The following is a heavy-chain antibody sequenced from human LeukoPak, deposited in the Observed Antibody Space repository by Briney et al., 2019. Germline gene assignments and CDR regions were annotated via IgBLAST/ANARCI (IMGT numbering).Heavy chain of an antibody. V-gene: IGHV4-31*03. CDR3: ARSRPGEWRHWFDP. CDR1: GGSISSGGYY. D-gene: IGHD3-3*01. Sequence: SETLSLTCTVSGGSISSGGYYWSWIRQHPGKGLEWIGYIYYSGSTYYNPSLKSRVTISVDTSKNQFSLKLSSATAADTAVYYCARSRPGEWRHWFDPWGQGTLVTVSS. J-gene: IGHJ5*02. CDR2: IYYSGST.